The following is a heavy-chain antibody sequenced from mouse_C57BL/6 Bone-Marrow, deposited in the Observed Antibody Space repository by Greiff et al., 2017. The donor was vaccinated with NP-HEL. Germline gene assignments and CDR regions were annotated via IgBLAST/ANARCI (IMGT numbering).Heavy chain of an antibody. CDR2: IYPGSGNT. CDR1: GYTFTDYY. J-gene: IGHJ2*01. Sequence: VQLQESGAELVRPGASVKLSCKASGYTFTDYYINWVKQRPGQGLEWIARIYPGSGNTYYNEKFKGKATLTAEKSSSTAYMQLSSLTSEDSAVYFCAILLRCMGYWGQGTTLTVSS. CDR3: AILLRCMGY. D-gene: IGHD1-1*01. V-gene: IGHV1-76*01.